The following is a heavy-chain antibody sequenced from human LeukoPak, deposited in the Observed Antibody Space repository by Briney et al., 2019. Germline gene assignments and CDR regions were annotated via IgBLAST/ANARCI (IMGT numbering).Heavy chain of an antibody. V-gene: IGHV3-73*01. CDR1: GFTFSGSA. J-gene: IGHJ4*02. CDR3: TRHRHDSSGYTFDY. D-gene: IGHD3-22*01. Sequence: PGGSLKLSCAASGFTFSGSAMHWVRQASGKGLEWVGRIRSKANSYATAYAASVKGRFTISRDDSKNTAYLQMNSLKTEDTAVYYCTRHRHDSSGYTFDYWGQGTLSPSPQ. CDR2: IRSKANSYAT.